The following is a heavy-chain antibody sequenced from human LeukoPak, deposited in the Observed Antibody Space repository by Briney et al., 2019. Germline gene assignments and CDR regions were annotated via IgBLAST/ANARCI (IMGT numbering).Heavy chain of an antibody. CDR2: INHSGSA. J-gene: IGHJ6*02. CDR3: ARARGYSSSWYRDYYYYGMDV. Sequence: SETLSLTCAVYGGSFSGYYWSWIRQPPGKGLEWIGEINHSGSANYNPSLKSRVTISVDTSKNQFSLKLSSVTAADTAVYYCARARGYSSSWYRDYYYYGMDVWGQGTTVTVSS. D-gene: IGHD6-13*01. CDR1: GGSFSGYY. V-gene: IGHV4-34*01.